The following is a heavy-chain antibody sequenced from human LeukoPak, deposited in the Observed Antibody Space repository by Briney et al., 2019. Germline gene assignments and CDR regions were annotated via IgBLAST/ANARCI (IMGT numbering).Heavy chain of an antibody. J-gene: IGHJ5*02. CDR3: ARLIVGATNWFDP. CDR1: GGTISSSSYY. Sequence: SETLSLTCTVSGGTISSSSYYWGWIRQPPGKGLEWIGSIYYSGSTYYNPSLKSRVTISVDTSKNQFSLKLSSVTAADTAVYYCARLIVGATNWFDPWGQGTLVTVSS. CDR2: IYYSGST. V-gene: IGHV4-39*01. D-gene: IGHD1-26*01.